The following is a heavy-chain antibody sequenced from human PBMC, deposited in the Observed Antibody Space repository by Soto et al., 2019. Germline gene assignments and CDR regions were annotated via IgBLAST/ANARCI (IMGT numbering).Heavy chain of an antibody. CDR2: IYWDDDK. D-gene: IGHD1-26*01. CDR1: GFSLSTSGVG. V-gene: IGHV2-5*02. Sequence: QITLKESGPTLLKPTQTLALTCTFSGFSLSTSGVGVGWIRQPPGKALEWLAVIYWDDDKRYSPSLKSRVSIYKDTSKTQVVLTLTNMDPVDTATYYCAYRALYSGSYWDGGYFDYWGQGTLVTVSS. J-gene: IGHJ4*02. CDR3: AYRALYSGSYWDGGYFDY.